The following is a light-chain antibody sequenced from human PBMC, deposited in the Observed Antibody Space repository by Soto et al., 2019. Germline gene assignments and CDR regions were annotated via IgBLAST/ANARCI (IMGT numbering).Light chain of an antibody. CDR3: QQYNNWQLT. CDR1: QSVSSN. Sequence: EIVMTQSPATLSVSPGERATLSCRASQSVSSNLAWYQQKPGQAPRLLIYGASTRATGIPARFSGSGSGTEFTLTISSLQSEDFAVYYCQQYNNWQLTFGGGTKVAIK. J-gene: IGKJ4*01. CDR2: GAS. V-gene: IGKV3-15*01.